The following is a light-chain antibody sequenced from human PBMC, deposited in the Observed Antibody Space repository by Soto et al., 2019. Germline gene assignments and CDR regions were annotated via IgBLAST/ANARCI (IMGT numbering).Light chain of an antibody. V-gene: IGLV2-14*01. J-gene: IGLJ2*01. CDR2: EVS. CDR1: SSDVGGYNY. Sequence: QSVLTQPASVSGSRGQAIIISCTGSSSDVGGYNYVSWYQQHPGKAPKLMIYEVSKRPSGVSTRFSGSKSGNTASLSISGLQAEDEADYYCSSYTSFSTHVSGGGTKVTVL. CDR3: SSYTSFSTHV.